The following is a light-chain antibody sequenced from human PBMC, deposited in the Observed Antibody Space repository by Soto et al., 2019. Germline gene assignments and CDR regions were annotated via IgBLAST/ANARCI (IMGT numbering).Light chain of an antibody. CDR2: DVS. J-gene: IGLJ1*01. V-gene: IGLV2-14*01. CDR3: SSYTSSSTLLYV. CDR1: SSDVGGYNY. Sequence: QSALTQPASVSGSPGQSITISCTGTSSDVGGYNYVSWYQQHPGKAPKLMIYDVSNGPSGVSNRFSSSKSGNTASLTISGLQAEDEADYYCSSYTSSSTLLYVFGTGTKLTVL.